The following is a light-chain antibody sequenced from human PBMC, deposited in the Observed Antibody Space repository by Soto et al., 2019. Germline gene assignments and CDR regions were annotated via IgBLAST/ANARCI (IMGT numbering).Light chain of an antibody. CDR3: QQYGTSIQT. J-gene: IGKJ1*01. V-gene: IGKV3-20*01. CDR2: GAS. CDR1: QSVGSSY. Sequence: EIVLTQSPGTLSLSPGERATLSCRASQSVGSSYLAWYQQKPGQAPRLLIYGASSRTSGIPDRFSGSGSGTDFTLTISRLEPADFAVYYCQQYGTSIQTFGQGTRVEIK.